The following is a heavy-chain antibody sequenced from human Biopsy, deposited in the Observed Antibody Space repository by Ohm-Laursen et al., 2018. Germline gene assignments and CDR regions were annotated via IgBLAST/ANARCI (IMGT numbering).Heavy chain of an antibody. Sequence: SLRLSCTAFGFAFNLYEMNWVRQAPGKGVEWISYIYGGGSPVSYADSVKGRFTISRDNAQNSLYLHMNSLRAEDTAVYYCARLNSGTYDASDLWGQGTMVIVSS. D-gene: IGHD1-26*01. CDR1: GFAFNLYE. J-gene: IGHJ3*01. CDR2: IYGGGSPV. CDR3: ARLNSGTYDASDL. V-gene: IGHV3-48*03.